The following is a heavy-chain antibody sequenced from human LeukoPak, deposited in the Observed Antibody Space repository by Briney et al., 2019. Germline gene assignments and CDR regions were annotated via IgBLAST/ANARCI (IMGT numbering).Heavy chain of an antibody. J-gene: IGHJ6*02. Sequence: GGSLRLPCAASGFTFSSYGMHWVRQAPGKGLEWVAVISYDGSNKYYADSVKGRFTISRDNSKNTLYLQMNSLRAEDTAVYYCAKDGYCSGGSCYYYYYAMDVWGQGTTVTVSS. V-gene: IGHV3-30*18. D-gene: IGHD2-15*01. CDR2: ISYDGSNK. CDR3: AKDGYCSGGSCYYYYYAMDV. CDR1: GFTFSSYG.